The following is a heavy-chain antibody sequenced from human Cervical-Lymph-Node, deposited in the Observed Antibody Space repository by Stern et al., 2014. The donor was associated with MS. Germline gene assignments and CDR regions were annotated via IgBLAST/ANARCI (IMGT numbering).Heavy chain of an antibody. CDR1: GGSIGRGAYY. J-gene: IGHJ4*02. V-gene: IGHV4-31*03. Sequence: QLEESGPGLVQPSETLSLSCSVSGGSIGRGAYYWGWIRQRPGEGLEWIGYIHGSGTTFYNPSLKSRVIISLDTPKNQFSLKLNSLTAADTAVYYCARAPYDYWSGADFDYWGQGTLVTVSS. CDR2: IHGSGTT. D-gene: IGHD3-3*01. CDR3: ARAPYDYWSGADFDY.